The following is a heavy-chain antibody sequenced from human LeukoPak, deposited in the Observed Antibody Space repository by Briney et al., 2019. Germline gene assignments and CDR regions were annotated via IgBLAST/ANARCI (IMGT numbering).Heavy chain of an antibody. J-gene: IGHJ4*02. CDR3: ATGRTTVTTPLDY. V-gene: IGHV1-24*01. CDR1: GYTLTELS. Sequence: ASVKVSCKVSGYTLTELSMHWVRQAPGKGLEWMGGFDPEDGETIYAQKFQGRVTMTKDTSTDTAYMELSSLRSEDTAVYYCATGRTTVTTPLDYWGQGTLVTVSS. CDR2: FDPEDGET. D-gene: IGHD4-17*01.